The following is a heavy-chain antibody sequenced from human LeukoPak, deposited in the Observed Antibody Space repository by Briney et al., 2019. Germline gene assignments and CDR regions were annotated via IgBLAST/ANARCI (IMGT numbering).Heavy chain of an antibody. CDR1: GFTFSSYG. D-gene: IGHD3-9*01. CDR2: IRYDGSNK. J-gene: IGHJ4*02. Sequence: GGSLRLSCAASGFTFSSYGMHWVRQAPGKGLEWVAFIRYDGSNKYYADSVKGRFTISRDNAKNSLYLQMNSLRAEDTAVYYCARDTYLTGYYGLLDYWGQGTLVTVSS. V-gene: IGHV3-30*02. CDR3: ARDTYLTGYYGLLDY.